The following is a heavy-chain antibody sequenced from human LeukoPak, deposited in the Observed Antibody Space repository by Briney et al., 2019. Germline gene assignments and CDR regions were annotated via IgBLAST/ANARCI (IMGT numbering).Heavy chain of an antibody. V-gene: IGHV3-11*01. CDR1: GFTFSDYY. CDR2: ISSSGSTI. Sequence: GGSLRLSCAASGFTFSDYYMSWIRQAPGKGLEWVSYISSSGSTIYYADPVKGRFTISRDNAKNSLYLQMNSLRAEDTAVYYCAAAMVRGVFDPWGQGTLVTVSS. CDR3: AAAMVRGVFDP. J-gene: IGHJ5*02. D-gene: IGHD3-10*01.